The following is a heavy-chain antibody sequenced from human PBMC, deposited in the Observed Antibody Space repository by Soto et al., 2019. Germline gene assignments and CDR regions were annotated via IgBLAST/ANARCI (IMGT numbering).Heavy chain of an antibody. D-gene: IGHD2-8*01. CDR3: AIQDCTNDVCLEAAVTVGGAMEY. CDR1: GFSIRKYW. J-gene: IGHJ1*01. CDR2: ISGDGTTT. V-gene: IGHV3-74*01. Sequence: EVQLVESGGGLVQPGEALRLACAASGFSIRKYWMHWVRQAPGKGPVWVSYISGDGTTTDYAGSVKGRFTISRDNDKNTLILQMDSLRVEDTAIYFCAIQDCTNDVCLEAAVTVGGAMEYWGRGAKVTVSS.